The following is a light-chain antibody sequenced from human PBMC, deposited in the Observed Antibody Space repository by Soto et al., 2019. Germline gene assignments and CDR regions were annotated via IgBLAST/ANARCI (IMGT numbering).Light chain of an antibody. V-gene: IGLV2-8*01. CDR2: EVN. Sequence: QSVLTQPPSASGSPGQSVTISCTGTSSDVGGYNYVSWYQQHPGKAPQLLLFEVNKRPSGVPDRFSGSKSGNTASLTVSGLQTEDEADYYCSSYACTNSLIFGGGTKVTV. J-gene: IGLJ2*01. CDR3: SSYACTNSLI. CDR1: SSDVGGYNY.